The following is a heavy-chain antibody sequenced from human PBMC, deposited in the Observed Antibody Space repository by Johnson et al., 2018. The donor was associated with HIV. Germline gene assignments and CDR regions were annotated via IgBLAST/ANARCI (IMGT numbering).Heavy chain of an antibody. V-gene: IGHV3-30-3*01. Sequence: QVQLVESGGGVVQSGRSLRLSCAASGFTFSSYAMHWVRQAPGKGLEWVAVISYDGSNKYYADSVKGRFTISRDDSKNTAYLQMNSLKTEDSAVYYCTSRYSSNWWGYAFDIWGKGTVVTVSS. CDR3: TSRYSSNWWGYAFDI. D-gene: IGHD6-13*01. CDR2: ISYDGSNK. J-gene: IGHJ3*02. CDR1: GFTFSSYA.